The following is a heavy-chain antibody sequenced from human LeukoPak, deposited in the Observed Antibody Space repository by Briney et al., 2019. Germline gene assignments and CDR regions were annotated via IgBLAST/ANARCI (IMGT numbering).Heavy chain of an antibody. J-gene: IGHJ3*02. Sequence: GGSLRLSCAASGFTFSSYAMSWVRQAPGKGLEWVSAISGSGGSTYYADSVKGRFTISRDNSKNTVYLQMNSLRAEDTAVYYCVKVPVFSVTISEVVTDDAFDIWGQGTIVTVSS. CDR3: VKVPVFSVTISEVVTDDAFDI. CDR1: GFTFSSYA. D-gene: IGHD3-3*01. V-gene: IGHV3-23*01. CDR2: ISGSGGST.